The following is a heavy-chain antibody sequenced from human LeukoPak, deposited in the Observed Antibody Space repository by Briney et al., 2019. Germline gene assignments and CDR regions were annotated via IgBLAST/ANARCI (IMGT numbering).Heavy chain of an antibody. CDR1: GFTFSSYA. V-gene: IGHV3-64*01. CDR2: ISSNGGST. J-gene: IGHJ4*02. D-gene: IGHD2-15*01. CDR3: AREHPATYCSGGSCYSVFSGDEDYYFDY. Sequence: GGSLRLSCAASGFTFSSYAMHWVRQAPGKGLEYVSAISSNGGSTYYANSVKGRFTISRDNSKNTLYLQMGSLKAEDMAVYYCAREHPATYCSGGSCYSVFSGDEDYYFDYWDQGTLVTVSS.